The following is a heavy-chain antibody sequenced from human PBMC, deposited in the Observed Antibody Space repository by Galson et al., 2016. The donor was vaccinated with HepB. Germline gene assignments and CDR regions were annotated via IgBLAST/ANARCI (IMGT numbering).Heavy chain of an antibody. CDR1: GFTFSNYG. CDR3: ARALSLRGVITSPQWFDP. D-gene: IGHD3-10*01. J-gene: IGHJ5*02. CDR2: TWYDGSNK. Sequence: SLRLSCAASGFTFSNYGMHWVRQAPGQGLEWVAVTWYDGSNKNYADSVKGRFTISRDNSKNTLSLQMNSLRAEDTAVYYCARALSLRGVITSPQWFDPWGQGTTVTVSS. V-gene: IGHV3-33*01.